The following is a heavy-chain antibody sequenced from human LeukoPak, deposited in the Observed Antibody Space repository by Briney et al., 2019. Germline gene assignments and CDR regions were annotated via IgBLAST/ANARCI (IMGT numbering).Heavy chain of an antibody. D-gene: IGHD4-11*01. Sequence: PSETLSLTCAVYGGSFSVYYWSWIRQPPGKGLEWIGEINHSGSTNYNPSLKSRVTISVDTSKNQFSLKLSSVTAADTAVYYCARERAAADYTPDDYWGQGTLVTVSS. CDR1: GGSFSVYY. CDR2: INHSGST. V-gene: IGHV4-34*01. CDR3: ARERAAADYTPDDY. J-gene: IGHJ4*02.